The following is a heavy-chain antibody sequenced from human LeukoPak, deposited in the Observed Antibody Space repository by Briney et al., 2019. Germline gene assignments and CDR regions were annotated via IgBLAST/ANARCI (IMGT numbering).Heavy chain of an antibody. J-gene: IGHJ4*02. V-gene: IGHV4-59*08. CDR1: GDSISSYY. D-gene: IGHD2-15*01. CDR3: ARHKESCSGGFCYLNYFDY. CDR2: ISYSGST. Sequence: SSETLSLTCTVSGDSISSYYWSWIRQPPGKGLEWIGYISYSGSTNYNPSLKSRVTISVDTSKNQFSLKLSSVTAADTAVYYCARHKESCSGGFCYLNYFDYWGQGTLVTVSS.